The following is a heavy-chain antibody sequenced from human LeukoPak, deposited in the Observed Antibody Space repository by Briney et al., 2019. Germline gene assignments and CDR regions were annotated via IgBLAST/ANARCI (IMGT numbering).Heavy chain of an antibody. D-gene: IGHD1-7*01. V-gene: IGHV3-21*01. CDR1: GFTFSSYG. J-gene: IGHJ4*02. CDR3: ARAHNWKYGSFDF. Sequence: PGGSLRLSCAASGFTFSSYGMHWVRQAPGKGLEWVSCISSSSSYIYYADSVKGRFTISRDNAKNSLYLQMNSLRAEDTAVYYCARAHNWKYGSFDFWGQGTLVTVSP. CDR2: ISSSSSYI.